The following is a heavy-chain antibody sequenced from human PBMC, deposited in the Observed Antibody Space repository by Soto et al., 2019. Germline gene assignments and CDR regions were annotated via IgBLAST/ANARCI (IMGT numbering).Heavy chain of an antibody. Sequence: EVQLVESGGDLVQPGGSLRLSCAASEFTFSDYWIHWVRQAPGKGLMWVSRIKGDGSITNYADSVRGRFTVSRDNAKSTVYLRMNSLRAEDTALYYCARGIRGHYGKDVWGQGTTVSVSS. CDR3: ARGIRGHYGKDV. V-gene: IGHV3-74*01. J-gene: IGHJ6*02. CDR2: IKGDGSIT. CDR1: EFTFSDYW. D-gene: IGHD3-10*01.